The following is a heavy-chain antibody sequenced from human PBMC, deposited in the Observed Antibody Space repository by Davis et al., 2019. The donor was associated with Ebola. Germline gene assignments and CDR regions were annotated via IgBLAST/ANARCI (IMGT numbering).Heavy chain of an antibody. CDR1: GFTFSDHY. D-gene: IGHD5-12*01. J-gene: IGHJ4*02. CDR2: SRNKAKSYTT. V-gene: IGHV3-72*01. Sequence: GESLKISCAASGFTFSDHYMDWVRQAPGKGLEWVGRSRNKAKSYTTDYAASVRGRFTISREDSKNVLYLQMNSLKTEDTALYFCAKAAYSGFDYYYFHYWGQGTLVTVSS. CDR3: AKAAYSGFDYYYFHY.